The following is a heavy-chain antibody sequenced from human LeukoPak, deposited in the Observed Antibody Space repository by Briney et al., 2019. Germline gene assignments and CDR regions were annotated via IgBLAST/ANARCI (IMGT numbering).Heavy chain of an antibody. CDR3: ASPLAVAGTGGAFDI. Sequence: PGGSLRLSCAASEFTFSSYNMNWVRQAPGKGLEWVSYISSSSSTIYYADSVKGRFTISRDNAKNSLYLQMNSLRAEDTAVYYCASPLAVAGTGGAFDIWGQGTMVTVSS. D-gene: IGHD6-19*01. CDR2: ISSSSSTI. CDR1: EFTFSSYN. V-gene: IGHV3-48*01. J-gene: IGHJ3*02.